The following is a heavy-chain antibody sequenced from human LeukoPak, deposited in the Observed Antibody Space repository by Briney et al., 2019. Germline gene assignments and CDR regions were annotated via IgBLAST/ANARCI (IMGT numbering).Heavy chain of an antibody. Sequence: PSEALSLTCAVYGGSFSGYYWSWIRQPPGKGLEWIGEINHSGSTNYNPSLKSRVTISVDTSKNQFSLKLSSVTAADTAVYYCARHEILWFGEFMTPDAFDIWGQGTMVTVSS. CDR2: INHSGST. D-gene: IGHD3-10*01. CDR1: GGSFSGYY. J-gene: IGHJ3*02. V-gene: IGHV4-34*01. CDR3: ARHEILWFGEFMTPDAFDI.